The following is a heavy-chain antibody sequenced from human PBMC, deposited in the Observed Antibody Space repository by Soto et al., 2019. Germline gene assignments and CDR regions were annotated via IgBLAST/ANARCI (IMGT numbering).Heavy chain of an antibody. CDR2: IYYSGST. J-gene: IGHJ4*02. V-gene: IGHV4-31*03. CDR3: ARGTMVRGVNY. Sequence: NPSETLSLTCTVSGGSISSGGYYWSWIRQHPGKGLEWIGYIYYSGSTYYNPSLKSRVTISVDTSKNQFSLKLSSVTAADTAVYYCARGTMVRGVNYWGQGTRVTVSS. CDR1: GGSISSGGYY. D-gene: IGHD3-10*01.